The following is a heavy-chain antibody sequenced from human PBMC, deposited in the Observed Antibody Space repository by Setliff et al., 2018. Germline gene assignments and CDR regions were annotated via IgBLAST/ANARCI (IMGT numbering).Heavy chain of an antibody. CDR1: GYTLSNSI. CDR3: WRLVRYCTKIACQATSGDEV. V-gene: IGHV1-18*01. J-gene: IGHJ4*02. D-gene: IGHD2-8*01. CDR2: ISAYNGKT. Sequence: ASVKVSCKASGYTLSNSILSWVRQAPGQGLEWVGWISAYNGKTYFAQKFQDRITLTTYTSTNTGYLELRGLRSDDTSVYYCWRLVRYCTKIACQATSGDEVWGLGTLVTVSS.